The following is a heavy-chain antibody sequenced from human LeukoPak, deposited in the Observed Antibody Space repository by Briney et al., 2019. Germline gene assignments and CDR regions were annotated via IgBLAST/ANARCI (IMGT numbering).Heavy chain of an antibody. Sequence: SVEVSCKASGYIFRNYPISWVRQAPGQGLEWMGGINPILGTVNYAQKLQGRVTITTDDSMSTAYMELSSLTSEDTAVFYCARENSLASYSNYFDHWGQGTLVTVSS. CDR2: INPILGTV. CDR3: ARENSLASYSNYFDH. J-gene: IGHJ4*02. V-gene: IGHV1-69*05. D-gene: IGHD4-11*01. CDR1: GYIFRNYP.